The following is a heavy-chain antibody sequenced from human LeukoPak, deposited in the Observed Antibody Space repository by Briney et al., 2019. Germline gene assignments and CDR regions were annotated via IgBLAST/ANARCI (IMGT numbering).Heavy chain of an antibody. CDR2: ISSSSSMI. V-gene: IGHV3-48*04. Sequence: GGSLRLSCAASGFIFSSYSMKWVRQAPGKGLEWVSYISSSSSMIYYADSVKGRFTISRDNAKNSLYLQMNSLRAEDTAVYYCASDSSGPLDAFDIWGQGTMVTVSS. CDR1: GFIFSSYS. CDR3: ASDSSGPLDAFDI. J-gene: IGHJ3*02. D-gene: IGHD3-22*01.